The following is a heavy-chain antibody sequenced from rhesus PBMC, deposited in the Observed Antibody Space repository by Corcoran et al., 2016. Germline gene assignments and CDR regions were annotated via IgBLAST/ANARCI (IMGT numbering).Heavy chain of an antibody. CDR1: GGSISDYYY. Sequence: QVQLQESGPGLVKPSETLSLSCAVSGGSISDYYYWNWIRQSPGKGLEWIGNIYGTAPTTDHNPALKSRVPISKDTSKNQFFLKLSSVTAADTAGYYCARVPYSNYYLDYWGQGVLVTVS. CDR3: ARVPYSNYYLDY. V-gene: IGHV4S9*01. CDR2: IYGTAPTT. J-gene: IGHJ4*01. D-gene: IGHD4-17*01.